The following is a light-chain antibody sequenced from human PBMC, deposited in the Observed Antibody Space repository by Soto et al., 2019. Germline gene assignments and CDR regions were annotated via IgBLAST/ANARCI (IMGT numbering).Light chain of an antibody. CDR2: AND. V-gene: IGLV1-44*01. J-gene: IGLJ3*02. CDR1: SSDIGANS. CDR3: ATWSDSLKGWV. Sequence: QSVLTQPPSASRTPGQRGTIPCTGSSSDIGANSVNWYQQLPGAAPRLLIYANDHRPSGVPDRLSASKSGTSASLAISGVRSEDEAFYYCATWSDSLKGWVFGGGTKLTVL.